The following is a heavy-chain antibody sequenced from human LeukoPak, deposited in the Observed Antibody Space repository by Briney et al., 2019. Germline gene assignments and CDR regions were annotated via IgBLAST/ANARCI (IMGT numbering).Heavy chain of an antibody. D-gene: IGHD1-1*01. CDR1: GGSISSYY. CDR3: ARNNWSTYYYYYYMDV. J-gene: IGHJ6*03. CDR2: IYYSGST. V-gene: IGHV4-59*08. Sequence: SETLSLTCTVSGGSISSYYWSWIRQPPGKGLEWIGYIYYSGSTNYNPSLKSRVTISVDTSKNQFSLKLSSVTAADTAVYYCARNNWSTYYYYYYMDVWGKGTTVTVSS.